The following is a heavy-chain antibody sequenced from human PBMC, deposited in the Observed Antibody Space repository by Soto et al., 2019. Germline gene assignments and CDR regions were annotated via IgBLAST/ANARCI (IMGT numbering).Heavy chain of an antibody. J-gene: IGHJ4*02. Sequence: EVQLLESGGGLVQPGGSLRLSCAASGFTFTSFAMAWVRQAPGKGLEWVSGISATGGSTHYADSVKGRFTISRDNSRNTVDLQMNSLRAEDTAVYYFSKGGAYCGGDCTRAYWGQGTLVTVSS. CDR1: GFTFTSFA. D-gene: IGHD2-21*02. V-gene: IGHV3-23*01. CDR2: ISATGGST. CDR3: SKGGAYCGGDCTRAY.